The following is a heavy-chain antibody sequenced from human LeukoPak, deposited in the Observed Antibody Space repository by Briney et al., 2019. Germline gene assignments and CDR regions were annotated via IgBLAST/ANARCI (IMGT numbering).Heavy chain of an antibody. CDR3: ARWDYDILTGYHNGYYFDY. Sequence: PGGSLRLSCAASGFTFSSYSMNWVRQAPGKGLEWVSSIGSSSSYIYYADSVKGRFTISRDNSKNTLYLQMNSLRAEDTAVYYCARWDYDILTGYHNGYYFDYWGQGTLVTVSS. J-gene: IGHJ4*02. CDR1: GFTFSSYS. D-gene: IGHD3-9*01. V-gene: IGHV3-21*04. CDR2: IGSSSSYI.